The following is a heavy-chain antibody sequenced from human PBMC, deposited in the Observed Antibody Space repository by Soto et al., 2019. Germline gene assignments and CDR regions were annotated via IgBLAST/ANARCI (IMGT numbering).Heavy chain of an antibody. Sequence: SETLSLTCAVYGGSFSGYYWSWIRQPPGKGLEWIGEINHSGSANYNPSLKSRVTISVDTSKKQFSLKVSSVSAADTAVYYCARYGSGSYFWFDPWGQGTLVTVSS. D-gene: IGHD3-10*01. J-gene: IGHJ5*02. CDR3: ARYGSGSYFWFDP. CDR2: INHSGSA. V-gene: IGHV4-34*01. CDR1: GGSFSGYY.